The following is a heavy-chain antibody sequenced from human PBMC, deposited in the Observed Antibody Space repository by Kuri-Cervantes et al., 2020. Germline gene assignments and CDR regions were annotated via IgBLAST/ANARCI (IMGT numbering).Heavy chain of an antibody. Sequence: SLKLSCAASGITFENYAMHWVRQGPGKGLEWVAGISWDSNDIGYADSVKGRFTVSRDNAKNSLYLQMNSLRVEDTAVYYCAKGFGDFWGQGTLVTVSS. CDR1: GITFENYA. V-gene: IGHV3-9*01. D-gene: IGHD3-16*01. J-gene: IGHJ4*02. CDR3: AKGFGDF. CDR2: ISWDSNDI.